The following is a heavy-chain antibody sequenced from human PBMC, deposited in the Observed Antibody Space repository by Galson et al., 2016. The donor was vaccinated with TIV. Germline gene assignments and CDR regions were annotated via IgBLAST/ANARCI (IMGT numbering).Heavy chain of an antibody. CDR3: ARDRWVTYTDRPYFDY. CDR2: MYTSVNT. CDR1: GGSITNDDTY. J-gene: IGHJ4*02. V-gene: IGHV4-61*02. D-gene: IGHD2-21*02. Sequence: LTCSVSGGSITNDDTYWGWIRQPPGKGLEWIGRMYTSVNTDYNPSLESRVTLSADTSKNQFSLKLWSVTAADTAVYFCARDRWVTYTDRPYFDYWGQGILVTGSS.